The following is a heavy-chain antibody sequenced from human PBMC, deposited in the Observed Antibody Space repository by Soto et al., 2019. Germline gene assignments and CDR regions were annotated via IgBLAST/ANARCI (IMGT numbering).Heavy chain of an antibody. Sequence: PGGSLRLSCAASGSTFSGYWMHWVRQAPGKGLVWVSRIRSDGSITSYADSVKGRFTISRDNARNTLYLQMNSLRAEDTAVYYCARSDWFDTWGPGTLVTVSS. CDR3: ARSDWFDT. CDR1: GSTFSGYW. J-gene: IGHJ5*02. CDR2: IRSDGSIT. V-gene: IGHV3-74*01.